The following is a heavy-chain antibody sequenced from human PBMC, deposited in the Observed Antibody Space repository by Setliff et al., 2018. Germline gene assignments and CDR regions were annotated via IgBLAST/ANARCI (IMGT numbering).Heavy chain of an antibody. CDR3: ARDGWERAYYFDY. CDR2: IYHSGST. Sequence: KPSETLSLTCAASGGTFSDYYWTLIRQPPGKGLEWIGSIYHSGSTYYNPSLKSRVTISVDTSKNQFSLKLSSVTAADTAVYYCARDGWERAYYFDYWGQGTLVTVSS. D-gene: IGHD6-19*01. V-gene: IGHV4-34*01. CDR1: GGTFSDYY. J-gene: IGHJ4*02.